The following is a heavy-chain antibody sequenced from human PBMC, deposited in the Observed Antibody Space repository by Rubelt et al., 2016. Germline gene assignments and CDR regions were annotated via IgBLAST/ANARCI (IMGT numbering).Heavy chain of an antibody. CDR3: ARSLYDFWLLGWFDP. J-gene: IGHJ5*02. D-gene: IGHD3-3*01. Sequence: QLQLQESGPGLVKPSETLSLTCTVSGGSISSSSYYWGWIRQPPGKGLEWIGSIYYSGSTYYNPSLKSGVTISVETAKNQFSRKLSCVTAADTAVYYCARSLYDFWLLGWFDPWGQGTLVTVSS. V-gene: IGHV4-39*01. CDR2: IYYSGST. CDR1: GGSISSSSYY.